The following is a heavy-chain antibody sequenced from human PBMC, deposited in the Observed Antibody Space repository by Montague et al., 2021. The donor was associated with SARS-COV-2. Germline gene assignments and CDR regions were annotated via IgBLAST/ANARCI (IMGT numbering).Heavy chain of an antibody. J-gene: IGHJ6*02. CDR3: ARGTSDTYYYNGMDV. Sequence: PALVKPTQTLTLTCTFSGFSLSTSGMCMTWIRRPPGKALEWLARIDWDGDKYYNTSLKSRLTISKDTSKNLVVLTMTNMDPVDTATYYCARGTSDTYYYNGMDVWGRGTTVTVSS. CDR2: IDWDGDK. CDR1: GFSLSTSGMC. V-gene: IGHV2-70*11.